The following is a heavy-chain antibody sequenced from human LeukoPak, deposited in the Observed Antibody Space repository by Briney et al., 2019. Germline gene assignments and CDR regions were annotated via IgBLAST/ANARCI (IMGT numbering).Heavy chain of an antibody. CDR1: GFIFSTYY. D-gene: IGHD6-13*01. V-gene: IGHV3-7*01. Sequence: GGSLRLSCAASGFIFSTYYMSWVRQAPGKGLEWVANIKQDGSAKYYVDSVKGRFTISRDNAKNSLYLQMNSLRVEDTAVYYCARIRWWGIAAAGRGGLDVWGKGTTVTVSS. CDR3: ARIRWWGIAAAGRGGLDV. CDR2: IKQDGSAK. J-gene: IGHJ6*04.